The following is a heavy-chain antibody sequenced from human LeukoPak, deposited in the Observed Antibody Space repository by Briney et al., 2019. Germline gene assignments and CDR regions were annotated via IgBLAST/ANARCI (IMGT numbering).Heavy chain of an antibody. D-gene: IGHD3-22*01. Sequence: GGSLRLSCAASGFTFSSYGMHWVRQAPGKGLEWVAVIWYDGSNEYYADSVKGRFTISRDNSKNTLYLQMNSLRAEDTAVYYCAREYYYDSSNFDYWGQGTLVTVSS. CDR3: AREYYYDSSNFDY. CDR1: GFTFSSYG. CDR2: IWYDGSNE. V-gene: IGHV3-33*01. J-gene: IGHJ4*02.